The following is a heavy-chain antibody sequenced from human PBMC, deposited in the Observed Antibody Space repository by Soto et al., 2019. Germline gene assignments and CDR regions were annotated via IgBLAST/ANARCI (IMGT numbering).Heavy chain of an antibody. V-gene: IGHV4-30-4*01. Sequence: SETLSLTCTVSGASISTDDHYWGWIRQPPGKGLEWIAYTSYSGTYYNPSLKSRVTTSLDRSNNQISLYLSSVTAAATAVYYCARIGTLLGIVTNNWFDPWGQGTLVTVSS. CDR3: ARIGTLLGIVTNNWFDP. J-gene: IGHJ5*02. CDR2: TSYSGT. CDR1: GASISTDDHY. D-gene: IGHD3-3*01.